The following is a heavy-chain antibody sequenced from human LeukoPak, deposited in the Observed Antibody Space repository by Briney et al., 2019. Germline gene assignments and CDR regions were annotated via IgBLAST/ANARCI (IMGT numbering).Heavy chain of an antibody. CDR3: ARDPFGAPLYMDV. V-gene: IGHV3-23*01. CDR1: GFTFSSYG. D-gene: IGHD2/OR15-2a*01. CDR2: ISGSGDST. J-gene: IGHJ6*03. Sequence: QPGGSLRLSCAASGFTFSSYGMSWVRQAPGKGLEWVSAISGSGDSTYYADSVKGRFTISRDNSKNTLYLQMSSLRVDDTAVYFCARDPFGAPLYMDVWGKGATVTVSS.